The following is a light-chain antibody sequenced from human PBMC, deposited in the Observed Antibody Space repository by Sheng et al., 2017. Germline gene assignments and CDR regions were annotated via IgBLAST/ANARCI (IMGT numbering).Light chain of an antibody. J-gene: IGLJ1*01. Sequence: QSALTQPASVSGSPGQSITISCTGVSSDSGGYDYVSWYQQHPGNPPRLIIYAVNNRPSGVSNRFSGSKSGNTASLTIAGLQAEDEADYYCNSYKTNSCLFGTGTKVT. CDR1: SSDSGGYDY. CDR3: NSYKTNSCL. V-gene: IGLV2-14*03. CDR2: AVN.